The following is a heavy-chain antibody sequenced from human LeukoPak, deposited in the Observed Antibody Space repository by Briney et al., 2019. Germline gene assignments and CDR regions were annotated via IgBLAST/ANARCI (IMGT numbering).Heavy chain of an antibody. D-gene: IGHD1-26*01. CDR3: ARVGSCRSFVLGY. V-gene: IGHV1-8*01. CDR2: MNTNSGNT. CDR1: GYTFTSYV. Sequence: GASVKVSCKASGYTFTSYVINWVRQATGQGLEWMGWMNTNSGNTGYAQKFQGRVTMTRNTSISTAYMELSSLRSEDTAVYYCARVGSCRSFVLGYWGQGTLVTVSS. J-gene: IGHJ4*02.